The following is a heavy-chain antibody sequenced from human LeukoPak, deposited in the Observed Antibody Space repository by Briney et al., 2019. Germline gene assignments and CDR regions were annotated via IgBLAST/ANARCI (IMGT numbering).Heavy chain of an antibody. CDR2: ISGSGGST. Sequence: GGSLRLSCAASGFTFSTYAMSWVRLAPGKGLEWVSGISGSGGSTYYADSVKGRFTSSRDNSNNTRYVQMNSLRVEDTAVYYCAKSGGLSGSGRLAMDVWGQGTTVTVSS. V-gene: IGHV3-23*01. D-gene: IGHD3-10*01. J-gene: IGHJ6*02. CDR1: GFTFSTYA. CDR3: AKSGGLSGSGRLAMDV.